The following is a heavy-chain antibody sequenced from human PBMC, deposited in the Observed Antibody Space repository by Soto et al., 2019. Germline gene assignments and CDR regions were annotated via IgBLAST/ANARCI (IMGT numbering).Heavy chain of an antibody. V-gene: IGHV3-30*18. CDR2: ISYDGSNK. CDR1: VFTFSSYG. D-gene: IGHD3-22*01. CDR3: AKDLNYYDSSGYHLFDY. J-gene: IGHJ4*02. Sequence: GGSLRHSCSASVFTFSSYGMHWVRQAPGKGLEWVAVISYDGSNKYYADSVKGRFTISRDNSKNTLYLQMNSLRAEDTAVYYCAKDLNYYDSSGYHLFDYWGQGTLVTVSS.